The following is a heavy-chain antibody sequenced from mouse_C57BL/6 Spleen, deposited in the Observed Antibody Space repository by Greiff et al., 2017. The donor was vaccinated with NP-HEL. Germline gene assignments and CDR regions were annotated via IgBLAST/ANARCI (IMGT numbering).Heavy chain of an antibody. CDR1: GYTFTDYY. Sequence: EVQLQQSGPELVKPGASVKISCKASGYTFTDYYMNWVKQSHGKSLEWIGDINPNNGGTSYNQKFKGKATLTVDKSSSTAYMELRSLTSEDSAVYYCARGVVAPFDYWGQGTTLTVSS. D-gene: IGHD1-1*01. V-gene: IGHV1-26*01. J-gene: IGHJ2*01. CDR2: INPNNGGT. CDR3: ARGVVAPFDY.